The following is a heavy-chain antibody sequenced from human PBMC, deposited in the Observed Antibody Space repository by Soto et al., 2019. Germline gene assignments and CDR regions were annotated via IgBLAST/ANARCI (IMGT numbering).Heavy chain of an antibody. CDR2: IYYSGST. Sequence: SETLSLTCTVSGGSISSGGYYWSWIRQHPGKGLEWIGYIYYSGSTYYNPSLKSRVTISVDTSKNQFSLKLSSVTAADTAVYYCAGGSGSYYYTDVWGKGTTVTVSS. CDR3: AGGSGSYYYTDV. D-gene: IGHD3-10*01. V-gene: IGHV4-31*03. CDR1: GGSISSGGYY. J-gene: IGHJ6*04.